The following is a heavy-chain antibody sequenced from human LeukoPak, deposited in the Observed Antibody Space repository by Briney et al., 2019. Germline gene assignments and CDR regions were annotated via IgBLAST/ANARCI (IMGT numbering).Heavy chain of an antibody. CDR3: ARGYVLVPVAMQYYYMDV. V-gene: IGHV1-2*02. Sequence: ASVKVSCKASGNTFTGYYMHWVRQAPGQGLEWMGWINPNSGGTDYAQKFQGRVTMTRDTSITTAYMELSRLRSDDTAVYYCARGYVLVPVAMQYYYMDVWGKGTTVTVSS. D-gene: IGHD2-2*01. CDR1: GNTFTGYY. CDR2: INPNSGGT. J-gene: IGHJ6*03.